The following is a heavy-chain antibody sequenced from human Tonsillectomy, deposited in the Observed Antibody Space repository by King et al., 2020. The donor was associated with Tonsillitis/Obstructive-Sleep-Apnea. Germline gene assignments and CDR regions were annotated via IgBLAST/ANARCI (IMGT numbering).Heavy chain of an antibody. CDR1: GFTFSSYA. Sequence: VQLVESGGGVVQPGRSLRLSCAASGFTFSSYAMYWVRQAPGKGLEWVAVISYDGSIKYYADSVKGRFTISRDNSKNTLYLQMNRLRAEDTAVYYCASGGRNDYGDYPMDVWGKGTTVTVSS. CDR3: ASGGRNDYGDYPMDV. CDR2: ISYDGSIK. D-gene: IGHD4-17*01. V-gene: IGHV3-30*04. J-gene: IGHJ6*03.